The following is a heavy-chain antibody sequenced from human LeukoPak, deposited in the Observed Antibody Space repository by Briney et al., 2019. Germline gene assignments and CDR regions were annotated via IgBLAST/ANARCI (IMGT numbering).Heavy chain of an antibody. Sequence: GGSLRLSCAASGYIVSSSYITWVRQAPGKGLEWVSRINSDGSSTSYADSVKGRFTISRDNAKNTLYLQMNSLRAEDTAVYYCASSTYGGNFFDYWGQGTLVTVS. V-gene: IGHV3-74*01. CDR1: GYIVSSSY. CDR2: INSDGSST. D-gene: IGHD4-23*01. J-gene: IGHJ4*02. CDR3: ASSTYGGNFFDY.